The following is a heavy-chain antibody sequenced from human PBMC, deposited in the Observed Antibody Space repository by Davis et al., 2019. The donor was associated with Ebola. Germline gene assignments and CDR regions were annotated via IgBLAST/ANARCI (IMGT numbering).Heavy chain of an antibody. CDR1: GFTFSSYA. CDR2: ISYDGSNK. Sequence: GESLKISCAASGFTFSSYAMHWVRQAPGKGLEWVAVISYDGSNKYYADSVKGRFTISRDNSKNTLYLQMNSLRAEDTAVYYCARVVRRYYYYYYGMDVWGQETTVTVSS. CDR3: ARVVRRYYYYYYGMDV. V-gene: IGHV3-30-3*01. J-gene: IGHJ6*02. D-gene: IGHD6-13*01.